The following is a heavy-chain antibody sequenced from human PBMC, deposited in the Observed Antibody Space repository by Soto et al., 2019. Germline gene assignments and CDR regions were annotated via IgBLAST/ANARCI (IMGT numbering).Heavy chain of an antibody. J-gene: IGHJ2*01. CDR3: ARWPTVPAAKYFDL. V-gene: IGHV3-30-3*01. CDR1: GFTFSSYA. Sequence: QVQLVESGGGVVQPGRSLRLSCAASGFTFSSYAMHWVRQAPGKGLEWVAVISYDGSNKDYADSVKGRFTISRDNSKNTLYLQMNSLRAEDTAVYSCARWPTVPAAKYFDLWGRVTLVTVSS. CDR2: ISYDGSNK. D-gene: IGHD2-2*01.